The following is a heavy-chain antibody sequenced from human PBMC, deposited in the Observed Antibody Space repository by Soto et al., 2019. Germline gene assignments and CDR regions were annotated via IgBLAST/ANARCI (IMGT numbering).Heavy chain of an antibody. CDR2: INHSGST. V-gene: IGHV4-34*01. J-gene: IGHJ4*02. CDR1: GGSFSGYY. Sequence: PSETLSLTCAVYGGSFSGYYWSWIRQPPGKGLEWIGEINHSGSTNYNPSLKSRVTISVDTSKNQFSLKLSSVTAADTAVYYCARDYYRTKFDYWGQGTLVTVSS. D-gene: IGHD1-1*01. CDR3: ARDYYRTKFDY.